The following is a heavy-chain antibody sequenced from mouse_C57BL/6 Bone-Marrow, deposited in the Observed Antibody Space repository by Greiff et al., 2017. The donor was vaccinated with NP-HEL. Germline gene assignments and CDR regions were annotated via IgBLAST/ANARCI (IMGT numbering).Heavy chain of an antibody. CDR1: GYSFTDYN. CDR2: INPNYGTT. Sequence: EVQLQESGPELVKPGASVKISCKASGYSFTDYNMNWVKQSNGKSLEWIGVINPNYGTTSYNQKFKGKATLTVDQSSSTAYMQLNSLTSEDSAVYYCARRGYYGSPWYFDVWGTGTTVTVSS. D-gene: IGHD1-1*01. V-gene: IGHV1-39*01. CDR3: ARRGYYGSPWYFDV. J-gene: IGHJ1*03.